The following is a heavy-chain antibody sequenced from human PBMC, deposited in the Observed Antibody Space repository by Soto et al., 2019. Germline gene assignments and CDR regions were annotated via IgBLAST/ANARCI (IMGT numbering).Heavy chain of an antibody. D-gene: IGHD1-1*01. V-gene: IGHV4-39*01. J-gene: IGHJ4*02. CDR3: ARLDGYNLDY. CDR2: IYYRGST. Sequence: QLQLQESGPGLVKPSETLSITCTVSGGSISSSSYYWGWIRQPPGKGLEWIGSIYYRGSTYYNPPLQSRVTISVDTSKHQFSLKRSSVTAADTAAYYCARLDGYNLDYWGQGTLVTVSS. CDR1: GGSISSSSYY.